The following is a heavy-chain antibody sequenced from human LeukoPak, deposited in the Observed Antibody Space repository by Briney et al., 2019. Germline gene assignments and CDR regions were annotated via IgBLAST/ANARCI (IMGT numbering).Heavy chain of an antibody. CDR2: ISGSGSDL. Sequence: GGSLRLFCVACGFSFSDYYMSWMRQAPGRGLEGISYISGSGSDLYYADSVKGRFTISRDNANNSLYLQMNSLRAEDTAVYYCARSIGYYYTMDVWGQGTTVTVSS. D-gene: IGHD3-22*01. CDR1: GFSFSDYY. J-gene: IGHJ6*02. V-gene: IGHV3-11*01. CDR3: ARSIGYYYTMDV.